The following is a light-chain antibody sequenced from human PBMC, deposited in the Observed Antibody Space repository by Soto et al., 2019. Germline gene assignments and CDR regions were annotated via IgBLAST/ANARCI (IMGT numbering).Light chain of an antibody. V-gene: IGKV3-15*01. CDR1: QTINNN. CDR3: QQYDTWPWT. J-gene: IGKJ1*01. Sequence: DIVMTQSPATLSMSPEERATLSCRASQTINNNLAWNQQKPGQAPRLLIYGASTRATGIPDRFSGSGSGTEFTLTISSLQSEDFAVYYCQQYDTWPWTFGQGTKVEIK. CDR2: GAS.